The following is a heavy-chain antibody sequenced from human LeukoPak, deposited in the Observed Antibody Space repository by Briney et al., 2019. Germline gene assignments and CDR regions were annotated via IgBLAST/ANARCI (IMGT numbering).Heavy chain of an antibody. Sequence: GGSLRLSCAASGFTFRSCAMHWVRQAPGKGLEWVAGISDSGVSAFYTHSVKGRFTISRDNSKNTLYLQMSSLRAEDTAVYYCAKGDGSTYVTHFDFWGQGTLVSVSS. D-gene: IGHD5-18*01. CDR2: ISDSGVSA. J-gene: IGHJ4*02. CDR3: AKGDGSTYVTHFDF. CDR1: GFTFRSCA. V-gene: IGHV3-23*01.